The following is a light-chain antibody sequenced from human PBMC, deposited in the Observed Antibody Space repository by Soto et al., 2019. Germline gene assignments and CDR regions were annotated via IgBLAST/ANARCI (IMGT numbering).Light chain of an antibody. J-gene: IGKJ4*01. V-gene: IGKV1-12*01. CDR2: AAS. CDR1: QDISNW. Sequence: DIQMTQSPSSVSASVGGRVTITCRASQDISNWLAWYQQKPGKAPNLLIYAASTLQSGVPSRFSGSRSGTDFTLTINSLQPEDSATYYCQRANSFPLTFGGGTKVEI. CDR3: QRANSFPLT.